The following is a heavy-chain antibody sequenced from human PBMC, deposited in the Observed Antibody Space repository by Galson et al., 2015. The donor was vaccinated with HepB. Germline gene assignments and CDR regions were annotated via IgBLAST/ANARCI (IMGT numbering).Heavy chain of an antibody. D-gene: IGHD5-24*01. CDR2: IIPILGIA. CDR3: ARDRWDDGYSDTPFDY. Sequence: SVKVSCKASGGTFSSYAISWVRQAPGQGLEWMGGIIPILGIANYAQKFQGRVTITADKSTSTAYMELSSLRSEDTAVYYCARDRWDDGYSDTPFDYWGQGTLVTVSS. CDR1: GGTFSSYA. V-gene: IGHV1-69*10. J-gene: IGHJ4*02.